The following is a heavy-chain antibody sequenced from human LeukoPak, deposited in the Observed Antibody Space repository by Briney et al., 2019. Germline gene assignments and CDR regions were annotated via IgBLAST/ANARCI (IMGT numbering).Heavy chain of an antibody. CDR3: ARGYFDY. CDR1: GFTFSSYA. Sequence: PGRSLRLSCAASGFTFSSYAMHWVRQAPGKGLEWVAVISYDGSNKYYADSVKGRFTISRDSSKNTLYLQMNSLRAEDTAVYYCARGYFDYWGQGTLVTVSS. J-gene: IGHJ4*02. CDR2: ISYDGSNK. V-gene: IGHV3-30-3*01.